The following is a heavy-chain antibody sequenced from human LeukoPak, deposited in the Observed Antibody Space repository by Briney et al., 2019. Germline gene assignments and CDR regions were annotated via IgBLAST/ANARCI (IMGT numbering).Heavy chain of an antibody. CDR1: GYTFIIYE. CDR2: LRPRYGNT. V-gene: IGHV1-8*03. J-gene: IGHJ4*02. Sequence: GASVKVSCQASGYTFIIYEIQWVRQAPGQGLEWVGWLRPRYGNTAYAQNFQGRVTITRDTSIDTVYMELSGLRSEDTAVYYCARVGAGEGGIDYWAQGTLITVSS. D-gene: IGHD3-10*01. CDR3: ARVGAGEGGIDY.